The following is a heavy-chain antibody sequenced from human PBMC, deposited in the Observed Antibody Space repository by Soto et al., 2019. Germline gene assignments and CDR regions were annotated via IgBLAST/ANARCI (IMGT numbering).Heavy chain of an antibody. J-gene: IGHJ4*02. V-gene: IGHV3-30-3*01. CDR2: ISYDGSNK. CDR1: GFTFSSYA. D-gene: IGHD5-12*01. Sequence: GGSLRLSCAASGFTFSSYAMHWVRQAPGKGLEWVAVISYDGSNKYYADSVKGRFTISRDNSKNTLYLQMNSLRAEDTAVYYCARWGGFVDYWGQGTLVTVLL. CDR3: ARWGGFVDY.